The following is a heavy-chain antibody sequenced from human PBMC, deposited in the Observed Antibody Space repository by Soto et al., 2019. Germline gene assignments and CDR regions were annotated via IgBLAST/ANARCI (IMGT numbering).Heavy chain of an antibody. CDR2: IYYSGST. Sequence: KPSETLSLTCSVSGGSISSSSYYWGWIRQPPGKGLEWIGSIYYSGSTYYNPSLKSRVTISVDTSKNQFSLKLSSVTAADTAVYYCARYYGDYNWFDPWGQGTLVTVSS. J-gene: IGHJ5*02. CDR1: GGSISSSSYY. CDR3: ARYYGDYNWFDP. D-gene: IGHD4-17*01. V-gene: IGHV4-39*01.